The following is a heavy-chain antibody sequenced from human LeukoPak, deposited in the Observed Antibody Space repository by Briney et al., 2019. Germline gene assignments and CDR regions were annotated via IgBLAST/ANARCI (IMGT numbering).Heavy chain of an antibody. CDR2: IKQDGSEN. CDR1: AFSISSYW. J-gene: IGHJ4*02. Sequence: PGGSLRLSCAASAFSISSYWMSWVRQAPGKGLEWVANIKQDGSENYYVDSVKGRFTTSRDNAKSSLYLQMNSLRAEDTAVYYSARGDYFGRYVGVGIYFDYWGQGNLVTVSS. D-gene: IGHD4-23*01. CDR3: ARGDYFGRYVGVGIYFDY. V-gene: IGHV3-7*01.